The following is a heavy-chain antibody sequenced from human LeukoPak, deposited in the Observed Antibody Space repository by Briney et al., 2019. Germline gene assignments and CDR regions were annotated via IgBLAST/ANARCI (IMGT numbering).Heavy chain of an antibody. Sequence: ASVKVSCKASGHTFTSYGISWVRQAPGQGLEWMGWISAYNGNTNYAQKLQGRVTMTTDTSTSTAYMELRSLRSDDTAVYYCARDSTVRGNFDPWGQGTLVTVSS. CDR2: ISAYNGNT. J-gene: IGHJ5*02. CDR1: GHTFTSYG. V-gene: IGHV1-18*01. D-gene: IGHD3-10*01. CDR3: ARDSTVRGNFDP.